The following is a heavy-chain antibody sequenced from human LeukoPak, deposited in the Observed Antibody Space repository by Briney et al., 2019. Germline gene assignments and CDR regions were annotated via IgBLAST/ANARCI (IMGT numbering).Heavy chain of an antibody. Sequence: GASVKVSCKASGYTFTSYYMHLVRQAPGQGLEWMGIINPSGGSTSYAQKFQGRVTMTRDTSTSTVYMELSSLRSEDTAVYYCARAGFEFGYFQHWGQGTLVTVSS. J-gene: IGHJ1*01. CDR1: GYTFTSYY. D-gene: IGHD3-10*01. CDR2: INPSGGST. V-gene: IGHV1-46*01. CDR3: ARAGFEFGYFQH.